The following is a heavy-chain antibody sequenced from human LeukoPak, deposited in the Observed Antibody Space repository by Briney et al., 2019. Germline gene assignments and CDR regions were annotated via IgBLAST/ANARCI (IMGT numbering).Heavy chain of an antibody. J-gene: IGHJ6*02. Sequence: GGSLRLSCAASGFTFSSYGMHWVRQAPGKGLEWVAVISYDGGNKYYADSVKGRFTISRDNSKNTLYLQMNSLRAEDTAVYYCAKEGNYDFWSGYFNYYGMDVWGQGTTVTVSS. CDR2: ISYDGGNK. CDR1: GFTFSSYG. V-gene: IGHV3-30*18. D-gene: IGHD3-3*01. CDR3: AKEGNYDFWSGYFNYYGMDV.